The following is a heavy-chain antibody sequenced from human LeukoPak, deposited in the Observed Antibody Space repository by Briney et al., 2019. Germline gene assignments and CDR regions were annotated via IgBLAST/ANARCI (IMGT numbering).Heavy chain of an antibody. CDR3: ASRVLASSDFDY. CDR2: INHSGST. Sequence: PSETLSLTCAVYGGSFSGYYWSWIRQPPGMGLEWIGEINHSGSTNYNPSLKSRVTISVDTSKNQFSLKLSSVTAADTAVYYCASRVLASSDFDYWGQGTLVTVSS. V-gene: IGHV4-34*01. CDR1: GGSFSGYY. J-gene: IGHJ4*02. D-gene: IGHD2-8*02.